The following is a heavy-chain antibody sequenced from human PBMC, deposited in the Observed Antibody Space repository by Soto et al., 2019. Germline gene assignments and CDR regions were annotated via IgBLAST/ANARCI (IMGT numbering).Heavy chain of an antibody. CDR3: ARDYGDYRYYYYYGMDV. V-gene: IGHV1-69*04. Sequence: SVKVSCKASGGTFSSYTISWVRQAPGQGLEWMGRIIPILGIANYAQKFQGRVTITADKSTSTAYMELSSLRSEDTAVYYCARDYGDYRYYYYYGMDVWGQGTTVTVSS. CDR1: GGTFSSYT. CDR2: IIPILGIA. D-gene: IGHD4-17*01. J-gene: IGHJ6*02.